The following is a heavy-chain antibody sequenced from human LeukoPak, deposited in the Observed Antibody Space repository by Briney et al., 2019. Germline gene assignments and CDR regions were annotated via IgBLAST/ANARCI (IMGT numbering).Heavy chain of an antibody. Sequence: GGSLRLSCAASGFTVSGNFMSWVRQAPGKGLDWVSAISGSGGSTYYADSVKGRFTISRDQSNNTPYLQMNSLRADDTAVYYCAKFESMTTLTNFDYWGQGTLVTVSS. CDR3: AKFESMTTLTNFDY. J-gene: IGHJ4*02. CDR1: GFTVSGNF. V-gene: IGHV3-23*01. CDR2: ISGSGGST. D-gene: IGHD4-11*01.